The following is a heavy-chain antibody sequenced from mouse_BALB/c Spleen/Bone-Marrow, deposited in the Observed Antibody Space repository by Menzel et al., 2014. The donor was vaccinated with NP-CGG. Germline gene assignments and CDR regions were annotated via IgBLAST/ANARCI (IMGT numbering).Heavy chain of an antibody. CDR3: ARYDGPAWFAY. D-gene: IGHD2-3*01. J-gene: IGHJ3*01. CDR1: GYTFTFYW. CDR2: INPSNGRT. Sequence: QVQLQQSGAELVKPGASVKLSCKASGYTFTFYWIHWVKQRPGQGLEWIGEINPSNGRTNYNEKFKNKATLTVDKSSSTAYMQLSSLTSEYSAVYFCARYDGPAWFAYWGQGTLVTVSA. V-gene: IGHV1S81*02.